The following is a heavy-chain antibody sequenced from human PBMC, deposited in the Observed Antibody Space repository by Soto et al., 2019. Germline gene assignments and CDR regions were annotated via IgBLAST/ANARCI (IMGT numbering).Heavy chain of an antibody. Sequence: QVQLVQSGAEVKKPGASVKVSCKASGYTFTSYGISWVRQAPGQGLEWMGWISVHNGNTKYAQKLQGRVTMTTDTTASTAYMEVRSLRSDDTAVYYCARDLNLGLGDYWGQGTLVTVSS. V-gene: IGHV1-18*01. CDR2: ISVHNGNT. D-gene: IGHD7-27*01. J-gene: IGHJ4*02. CDR3: ARDLNLGLGDY. CDR1: GYTFTSYG.